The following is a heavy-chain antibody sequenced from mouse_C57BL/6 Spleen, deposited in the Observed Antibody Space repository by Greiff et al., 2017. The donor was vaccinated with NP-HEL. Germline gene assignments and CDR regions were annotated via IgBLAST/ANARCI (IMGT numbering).Heavy chain of an antibody. D-gene: IGHD2-5*01. CDR3: ARDNYSNSWFAY. J-gene: IGHJ3*01. CDR2: IYPGDGDT. Sequence: QVQLQQSGPELVKPGASVKISCKASGYAFSSSWMNWVKQRPGKGLEWIGRIYPGDGDTNYNGKFKGKATLTADKSSSTAYMQLSSLTAEDSAVYFCARDNYSNSWFAYWGKGTLVTVSA. V-gene: IGHV1-82*01. CDR1: GYAFSSSW.